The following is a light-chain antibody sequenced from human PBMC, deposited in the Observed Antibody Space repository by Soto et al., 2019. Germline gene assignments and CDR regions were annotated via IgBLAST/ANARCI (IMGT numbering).Light chain of an antibody. Sequence: QAVPTQPPSPSGTPGQRVTISCSGSSSNIGSNTVNWYQQLPGPAPKLLIYSNNQRPSGVPDRFSGSKSGTSASLAISGLQSEDEADYYCAAWDDSLNGYVFGTGTKVTVL. CDR2: SNN. CDR1: SSNIGSNT. J-gene: IGLJ1*01. CDR3: AAWDDSLNGYV. V-gene: IGLV1-44*01.